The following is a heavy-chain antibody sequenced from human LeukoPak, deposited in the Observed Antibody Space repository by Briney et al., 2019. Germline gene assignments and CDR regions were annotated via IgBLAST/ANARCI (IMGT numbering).Heavy chain of an antibody. CDR2: IIPIFGTA. D-gene: IGHD4-11*01. V-gene: IGHV1-69*13. Sequence: SVKVSCKASGGTFSSYAISWVRQAPGQGLEWMGGIIPIFGTANYAQKFQGRVTITADESTSTAYMELSSLRSEDTAVYYCARDARRDYPDAFDIWGQGTMVTVSS. CDR3: ARDARRDYPDAFDI. J-gene: IGHJ3*02. CDR1: GGTFSSYA.